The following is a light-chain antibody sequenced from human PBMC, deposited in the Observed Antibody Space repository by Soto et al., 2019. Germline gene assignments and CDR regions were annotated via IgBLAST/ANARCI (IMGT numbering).Light chain of an antibody. Sequence: DIQMTQSPSSLSASVGERVTITCRASQTIVSYVSWYRQKPGNAPELLIFGASTLRSGVPSRFSGSGSGTDFTLTISSLEPEDFATYYCHQTYSTPGGTFGPGTKVDI. CDR3: HQTYSTPGGT. V-gene: IGKV1-39*01. J-gene: IGKJ3*01. CDR1: QTIVSY. CDR2: GAS.